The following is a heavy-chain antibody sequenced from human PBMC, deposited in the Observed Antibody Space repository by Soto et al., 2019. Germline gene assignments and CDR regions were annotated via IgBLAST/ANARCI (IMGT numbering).Heavy chain of an antibody. CDR3: ARAPPEYYYDSSGYYLDY. CDR2: INAGNGNT. D-gene: IGHD3-22*01. Sequence: ASVKVSCKASGYTFTSYAMHWVRQAPGQRLEWMGWINAGNGNTKYSQKFQGRVTITRDTSASTAYMELSSLRSEDTAVYYCARAPPEYYYDSSGYYLDYWGQGTLVTVSS. J-gene: IGHJ4*02. CDR1: GYTFTSYA. V-gene: IGHV1-3*01.